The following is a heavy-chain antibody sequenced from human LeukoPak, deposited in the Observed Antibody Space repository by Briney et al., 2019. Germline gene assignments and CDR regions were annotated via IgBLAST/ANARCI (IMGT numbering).Heavy chain of an antibody. CDR1: GYTFTSYG. D-gene: IGHD3-9*01. J-gene: IGHJ4*02. CDR3: ATSWGNYDILTGYPLEY. CDR2: ISAYNGNT. Sequence: ASVKVSCKASGYTFTSYGISWVRQAPGQGLEWMGWISAYNGNTDYSQKLQGRVTMITDTSTSTAYMELRSLRSDDTAVYYCATSWGNYDILTGYPLEYWGQGTLVTVSS. V-gene: IGHV1-18*01.